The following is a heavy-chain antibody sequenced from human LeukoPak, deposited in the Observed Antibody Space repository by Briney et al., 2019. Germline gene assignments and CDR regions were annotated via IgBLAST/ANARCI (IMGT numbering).Heavy chain of an antibody. CDR3: ALPDLYSTGWYDF. V-gene: IGHV3-66*01. D-gene: IGHD6-13*01. Sequence: GGSLRLSCVASGLVVRRNYVTWVRQVPGEGLEWVSIMYTSGDIYYADSVKGRFTLSRDDSKNTLYLQMHSLRVEDTAVYYCALPDLYSTGWYDFWGQGTLVAVSS. CDR1: GLVVRRNY. CDR2: MYTSGDI. J-gene: IGHJ5*01.